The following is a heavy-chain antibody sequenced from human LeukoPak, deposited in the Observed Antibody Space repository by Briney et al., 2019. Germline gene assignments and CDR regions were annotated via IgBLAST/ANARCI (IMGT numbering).Heavy chain of an antibody. V-gene: IGHV3-21*01. CDR2: INSRSTYI. CDR3: VRVSLGNDYGSGSYDY. CDR1: GFTFSTYN. Sequence: KAGGSLRLSCAASGFTFSTYNMNWIRQPPGTGLEWVSSINSRSTYIYYPDSVKGRFTISRDNAKNSLYLQMSSLRAEDTAVYYCVRVSLGNDYGSGSYDYWGQGTLVTVSS. J-gene: IGHJ4*02. D-gene: IGHD3-10*01.